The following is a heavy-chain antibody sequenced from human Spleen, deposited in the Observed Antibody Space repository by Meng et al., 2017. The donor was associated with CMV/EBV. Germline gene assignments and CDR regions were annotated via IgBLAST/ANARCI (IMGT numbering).Heavy chain of an antibody. CDR1: GFTFSSYA. D-gene: IGHD2-2*01. J-gene: IGHJ6*02. CDR2: ISYDGSNK. Sequence: GGSLRLSCAASGFTFSSYAMHWVRQAPGKGLEWVAVISYDGSNKYYADSVKGRFTISRDNSKNTLYLQMNSLRAEDTAVYYCARANRYCSSTSCYESYYYYGMDVWGQGTTVTVSS. V-gene: IGHV3-30*04. CDR3: ARANRYCSSTSCYESYYYYGMDV.